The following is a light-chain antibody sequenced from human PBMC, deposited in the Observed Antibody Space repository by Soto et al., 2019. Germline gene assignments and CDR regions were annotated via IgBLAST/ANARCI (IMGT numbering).Light chain of an antibody. V-gene: IGLV2-14*01. J-gene: IGLJ2*01. CDR1: SSDVGGYNY. CDR2: EVS. Sequence: QSVLTQPASVSGSPGQSITISCTGSSSDVGGYNYVSWYQQHPGKAPKLMIFEVSNRPSGVSNRFSGSKSGNSASLTISGLQAEDEADYYCSSYTSSSILLFGGGTKVTVL. CDR3: SSYTSSSILL.